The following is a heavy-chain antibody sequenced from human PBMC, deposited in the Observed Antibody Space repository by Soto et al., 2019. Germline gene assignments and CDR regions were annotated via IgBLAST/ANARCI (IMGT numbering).Heavy chain of an antibody. J-gene: IGHJ6*02. CDR2: IYHSGST. Sequence: QTMSDTCAVSDGSISRGGYYRSWIRQPPGKGLEWIGYIYHSGSTYYNPALQDRVTVTTDTAASTVYMHLRSLTSDDTAICYCARVYGSARSGFDVWGQGTTVTVSS. CDR3: ARVYGSARSGFDV. V-gene: IGHV4-30-2*01. D-gene: IGHD3-10*01. CDR1: DGSISRGGYY.